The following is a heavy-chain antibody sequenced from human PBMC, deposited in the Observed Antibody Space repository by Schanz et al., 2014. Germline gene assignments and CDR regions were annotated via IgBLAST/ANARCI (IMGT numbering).Heavy chain of an antibody. CDR3: ARGGFGEVSYFDD. CDR1: RFTVTNAW. CDR2: IKHDGSVK. Sequence: EAHLVESGGGLVKPGGSLTLSCAASRFTVTNAWMSWVRQAPGKGPEWVANIKHDGSVKDYVDSVEGRFTISRDNAKRSLFLQMNSLRVEDTAVYYCARGGFGEVSYFDDWGQGTLVTVSS. J-gene: IGHJ4*02. D-gene: IGHD3-10*01. V-gene: IGHV3-7*02.